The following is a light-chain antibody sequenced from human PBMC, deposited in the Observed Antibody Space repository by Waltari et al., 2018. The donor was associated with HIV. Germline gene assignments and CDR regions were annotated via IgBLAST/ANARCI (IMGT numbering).Light chain of an antibody. CDR1: RSNIGAGYD. V-gene: IGLV1-40*01. CDR3: QSYDRSLSGGV. Sequence: QSVLTQPPSVSGAPGQTVTISCTGSRSNIGAGYDIHWYQHLPGSAPKLLTHGNTNRPSGVPDRFSGSQSGTSASLVITGLQAEDEADYYCQSYDRSLSGGVFGGGTRLTVL. J-gene: IGLJ7*01. CDR2: GNT.